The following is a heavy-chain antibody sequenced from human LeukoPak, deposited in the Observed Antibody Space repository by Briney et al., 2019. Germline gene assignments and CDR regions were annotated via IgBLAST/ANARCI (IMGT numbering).Heavy chain of an antibody. Sequence: SGTLSLTCALSVGSLFPANGWSWVGQPPGKGLEGVGEGHLNGATNYDPSVESRVSMSIDKSKNHLSLELSSVTAADTAMYYCTRESGAFSPFGFWGQGTLVTVSS. CDR2: GHLNGAT. J-gene: IGHJ4*02. CDR1: VGSLFPANG. D-gene: IGHD1-26*01. V-gene: IGHV4-4*02. CDR3: TRESGAFSPFGF.